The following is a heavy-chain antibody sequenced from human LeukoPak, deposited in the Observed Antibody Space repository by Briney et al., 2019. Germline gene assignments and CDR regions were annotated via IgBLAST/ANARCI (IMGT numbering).Heavy chain of an antibody. CDR3: ARSENCGGDCYHFDY. J-gene: IGHJ4*02. D-gene: IGHD2-21*02. CDR1: GGSISSYY. V-gene: IGHV4-59*01. CDR2: IYYSGST. Sequence: PSETLSLTCTVSGGSISSYYWSWIRQPPGKGLEWIGYIYYSGSTNYNPSLKSRVTISVDTSKNQFSLKLSSVTAADTAVYYCARSENCGGDCYHFDYWGQGTLVTVSS.